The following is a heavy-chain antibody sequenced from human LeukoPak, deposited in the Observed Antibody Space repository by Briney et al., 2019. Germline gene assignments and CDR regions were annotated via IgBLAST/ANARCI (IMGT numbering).Heavy chain of an antibody. CDR2: ISAYSGNT. CDR1: GYTFTSYG. J-gene: IGHJ4*02. CDR3: ARCNYDSSGYTYYFDY. D-gene: IGHD3-22*01. Sequence: ASVKVSCKASGYTFTSYGISWVRQAPGQGLEWMGWISAYSGNTNYAQKLQGRVTMTTDTSTSTAYMELRSLRSDDTAVYYCARCNYDSSGYTYYFDYWGQGTLVTVSS. V-gene: IGHV1-18*01.